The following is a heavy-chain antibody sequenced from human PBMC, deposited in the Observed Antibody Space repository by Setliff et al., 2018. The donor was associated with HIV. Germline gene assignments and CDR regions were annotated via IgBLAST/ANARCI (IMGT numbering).Heavy chain of an antibody. D-gene: IGHD7-27*01. J-gene: IGHJ4*02. Sequence: SETLSLTCTVSGGSISSGNYYWSWIRQSAEKGLELIGRIYTSGSTNYNPSLKSRGTISVATSQNQFSLKLTSVTAADTAVYYCARGGKLGWYFYFWGQGTLVTVS. V-gene: IGHV4-61*02. CDR3: ARGGKLGWYFYF. CDR2: IYTSGST. CDR1: GGSISSGNYY.